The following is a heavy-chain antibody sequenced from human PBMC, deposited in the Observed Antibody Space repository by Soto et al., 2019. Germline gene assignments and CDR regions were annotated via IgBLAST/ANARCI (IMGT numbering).Heavy chain of an antibody. CDR2: IYYSGST. J-gene: IGHJ5*02. CDR3: ARLGPYGSESYSFRYNWFHP. Sequence: PSETLSLTCTVSGGSISSYYWNWIRQPPGKGLEWIGYIYYSGSTNYNPSLKSRVTISVDTSKNQFSLKLTSVTAADTAMYYCARLGPYGSESYSFRYNWFHPWGQGTLVTVSS. CDR1: GGSISSYY. V-gene: IGHV4-59*01. D-gene: IGHD3-10*01.